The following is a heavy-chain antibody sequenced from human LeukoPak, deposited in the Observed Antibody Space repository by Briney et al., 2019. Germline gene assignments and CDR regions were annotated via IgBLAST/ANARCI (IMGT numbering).Heavy chain of an antibody. D-gene: IGHD1-26*01. CDR3: ARVFDGGSYYGESVGY. V-gene: IGHV1-2*02. CDR1: GYTFTSYY. Sequence: RASVKVSCKASGYTFTSYYMHWVRQAPGQGLEWMGWINPNSGGTNYAQKFQGRVTMTRDTSISTAYMELSRLRSDDTAVYYCARVFDGGSYYGESVGYWGQGTLVTVSS. CDR2: INPNSGGT. J-gene: IGHJ4*02.